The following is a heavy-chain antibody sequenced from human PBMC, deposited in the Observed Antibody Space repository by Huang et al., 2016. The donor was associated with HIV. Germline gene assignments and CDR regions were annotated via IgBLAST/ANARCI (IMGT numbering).Heavy chain of an antibody. CDR3: ARGGGIQLWLLGYYYMDV. Sequence: QVQLVQSGAEVKKPGASVKVSCKASGYTFSSFGISWVRQAPGQGLEWGGGISVYNGNTKFAQKCPGRLTMTTDTSTSTAYMELRSLRSDDTAVYYCARGGGIQLWLLGYYYMDVWGNGTTVTVSS. V-gene: IGHV1-18*01. CDR1: GYTFSSFG. CDR2: ISVYNGNT. J-gene: IGHJ6*03. D-gene: IGHD5-18*01.